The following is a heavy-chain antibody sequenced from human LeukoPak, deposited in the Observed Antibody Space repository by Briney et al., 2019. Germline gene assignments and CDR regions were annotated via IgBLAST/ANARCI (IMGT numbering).Heavy chain of an antibody. CDR2: ISWNSGSI. Sequence: GGSLRLSCAASGFTFDDYAMHWVRQAPGKGLEWVSGISWNSGSIGYADSVKGRFTISRDNAKNSLYLQMNSLRAEDTALCYCAKGEYGDYLNWFDPWGQGTLVTVSS. CDR1: GFTFDDYA. CDR3: AKGEYGDYLNWFDP. V-gene: IGHV3-9*01. D-gene: IGHD4-17*01. J-gene: IGHJ5*02.